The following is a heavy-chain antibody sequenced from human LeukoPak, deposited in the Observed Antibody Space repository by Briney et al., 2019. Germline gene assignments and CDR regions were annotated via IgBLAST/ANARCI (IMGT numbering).Heavy chain of an antibody. CDR3: ARGVQLENEPDAFDI. CDR1: GYSFTGYF. D-gene: IGHD1-1*01. J-gene: IGHJ3*02. CDR2: INPNSGDT. V-gene: IGHV1-2*02. Sequence: ASVKVSCKASGYSFTGYFMHWVRQAPGQGLEWMGWINPNSGDTNYAQKFQGRVTLTRDTSIRTAYMELSRLRSDDTAVYYCARGVQLENEPDAFDIWGQGTMVTVSS.